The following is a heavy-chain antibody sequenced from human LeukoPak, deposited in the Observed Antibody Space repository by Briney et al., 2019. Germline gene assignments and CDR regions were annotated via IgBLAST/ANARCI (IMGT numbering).Heavy chain of an antibody. CDR2: IYYSGST. CDR1: ACFISSYY. J-gene: IGHJ4*02. Sequence: SETLSLTCTVSACFISSYYWSWIRQPPGKGLEWIGYIYYSGSTNYNPSLKSRVTISVDTSKNQFSLKLSSVTTADTAVYYCARHVMRQLVIYYFDYWGQGTLVTVSS. V-gene: IGHV4-59*08. D-gene: IGHD6-13*01. CDR3: ARHVMRQLVIYYFDY.